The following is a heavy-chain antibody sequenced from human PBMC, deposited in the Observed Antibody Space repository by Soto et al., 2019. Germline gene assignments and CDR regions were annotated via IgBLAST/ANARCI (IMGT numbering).Heavy chain of an antibody. CDR3: SHSIAPRLFDY. CDR2: IYWDDDK. V-gene: IGHV2-5*02. D-gene: IGHD2-15*01. J-gene: IGHJ4*02. Sequence: QIILKESGPTLVKPTQTLTLTCRFSGFSLRSSGLGVGWISQPPGKALEWLALIYWDDDKRYSPSLATRLTITNDTAKNQVFMTTTNIDPSDTATDFCSHSIAPRLFDYWGQGILVTVSS. CDR1: GFSLRSSGLG.